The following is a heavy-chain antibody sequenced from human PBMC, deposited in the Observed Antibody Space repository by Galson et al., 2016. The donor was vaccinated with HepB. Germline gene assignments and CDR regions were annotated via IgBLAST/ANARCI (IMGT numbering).Heavy chain of an antibody. J-gene: IGHJ3*01. V-gene: IGHV3-21*01. CDR3: ARMLHGGTAFDF. Sequence: LRLSCAASGFTFSSYSMNWVRQAPGKGLEWVSSISTTGTFIYYADSLKGRFTVSRDNSSNSLYLQMNSLGVEDTAVYYCARMLHGGTAFDFWGQGTLVTVSS. D-gene: IGHD3-10*02. CDR2: ISTTGTFI. CDR1: GFTFSSYS.